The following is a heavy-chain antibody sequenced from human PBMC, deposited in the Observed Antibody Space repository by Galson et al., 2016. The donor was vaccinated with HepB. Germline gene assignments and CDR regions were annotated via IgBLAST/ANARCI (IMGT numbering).Heavy chain of an antibody. CDR3: ARGRCDTDKGYSGLRSFDY. V-gene: IGHV3-7*01. J-gene: IGHJ4*02. D-gene: IGHD2-15*01. CDR2: INHNGSKK. CDR1: GFTFSSYG. Sequence: SLRLSCAASGFTFSSYGMSWVRQAPGKRLECVANINHNGSKKYYVDSVKGRFTISRDNAKKSLYLQMNSLRAEDTAVYYCARGRCDTDKGYSGLRSFDYWGQGTLGTVSS.